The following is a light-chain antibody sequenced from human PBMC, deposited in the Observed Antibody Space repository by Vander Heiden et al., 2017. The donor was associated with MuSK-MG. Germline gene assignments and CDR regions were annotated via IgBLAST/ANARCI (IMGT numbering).Light chain of an antibody. V-gene: IGKV3-20*01. Sequence: EIVFTQSRGTLSLSPGERATLSCRASPSVSSSYLAWCQQKPGQAPRLLLYGASSRATGIPDKFSSSGSGTDFTLTISRLEPEDFAVYYCQQDGSSPITFGGGTKVEIK. CDR2: GAS. CDR3: QQDGSSPIT. CDR1: PSVSSSY. J-gene: IGKJ4*01.